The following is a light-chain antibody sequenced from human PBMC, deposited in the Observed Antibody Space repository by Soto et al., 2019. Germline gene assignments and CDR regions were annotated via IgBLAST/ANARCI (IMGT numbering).Light chain of an antibody. J-gene: IGLJ1*01. CDR3: QSYDSSLTGHYV. V-gene: IGLV1-40*01. CDR1: SSNIGAGYD. Sequence: QLVLTQPPSVSGAPGQRVTFSCTGSSSNIGAGYDVHWYQQLPGTAPKLLIYGNSNRPSGVPDRFSGSKSGTSASLAITGLQAEDEADYYCQSYDSSLTGHYVFGTGTKLTVL. CDR2: GNS.